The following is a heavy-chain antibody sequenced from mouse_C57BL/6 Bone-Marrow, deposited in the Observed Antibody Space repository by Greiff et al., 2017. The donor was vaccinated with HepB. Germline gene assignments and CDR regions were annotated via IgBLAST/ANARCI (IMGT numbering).Heavy chain of an antibody. D-gene: IGHD2-4*01. J-gene: IGHJ3*01. CDR3: ASDDSWFAY. CDR1: GYTFTDYY. CDR2: IYPGSGNT. V-gene: IGHV1-76*01. Sequence: VQLQQSGAELVRPGASVKLSCKASGYTFTDYYINWVKQRPGQGLEWIARIYPGSGNTYYNEKFKGKATLTAEKSSSTAYMQLSSLTSEDSAVYFCASDDSWFAYWGQGTLVTVSA.